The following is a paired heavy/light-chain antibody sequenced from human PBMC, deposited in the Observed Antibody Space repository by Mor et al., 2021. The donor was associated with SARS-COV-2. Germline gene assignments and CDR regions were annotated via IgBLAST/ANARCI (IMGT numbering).Light chain of an antibody. CDR1: SSDVGGYKY. J-gene: IGLJ2*01. CDR2: DVS. Sequence: QSALTQPASVSGSPGQSITISCTGTSSDVGGYKYVSWYRQHPGKAPNLLIFDVSNRPSGVSDRFSGSKSGTTASLTISGLQAEDEADYYCSSYTSVNTRVFGGGTKVTVL. CDR3: SSYTSVNTRV. V-gene: IGLV2-14*03.
Heavy chain of an antibody. CDR1: GYEFISYY. CDR3: AREVDGSGWKYYFDY. D-gene: IGHD6-19*01. CDR2: VNPGGGST. J-gene: IGHJ4*02. V-gene: IGHV1-46*01. Sequence: QVQLVQSGAEVKKPGASVKVSCKASGYEFISYYVHWVRQAPGRGLEWMGVVNPGGGSTTYAQRFQGRVRMTRDTSTDTVYMELSSLRSEDTAVYYCAREVDGSGWKYYFDYWGQGTLVTVSS.